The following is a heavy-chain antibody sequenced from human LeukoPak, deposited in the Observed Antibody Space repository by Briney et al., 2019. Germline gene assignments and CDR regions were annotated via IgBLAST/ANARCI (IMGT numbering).Heavy chain of an antibody. J-gene: IGHJ5*02. Sequence: PGGSLRLSCAASGFTFDDYAMHWVRQAPGKGLEWVSGISWNSGSIGYADSVKGRSTISRDNAKNSLYLQMNSLRAEDTALYYCAKGTSGSYSRNWFDPWGQGTLVTVSS. CDR1: GFTFDDYA. D-gene: IGHD1-26*01. V-gene: IGHV3-9*01. CDR3: AKGTSGSYSRNWFDP. CDR2: ISWNSGSI.